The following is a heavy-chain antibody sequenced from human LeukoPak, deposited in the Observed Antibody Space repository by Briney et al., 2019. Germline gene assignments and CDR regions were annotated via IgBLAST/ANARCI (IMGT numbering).Heavy chain of an antibody. CDR3: AGLGYSSSWRAFDY. D-gene: IGHD6-13*01. J-gene: IGHJ4*02. V-gene: IGHV4-30-4*01. Sequence: SQTLSLTCTVSGGSISSGDYYWSWIRQPPENGLEWIGYIYYSGSTYYNPSLKSRVTISVDTSKNQFSLKLSSVTAADTAVYYCAGLGYSSSWRAFDYWGQGTLVTVSS. CDR2: IYYSGST. CDR1: GGSISSGDYY.